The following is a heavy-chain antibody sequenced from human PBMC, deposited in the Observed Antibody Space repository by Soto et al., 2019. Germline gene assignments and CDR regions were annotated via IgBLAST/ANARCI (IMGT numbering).Heavy chain of an antibody. CDR2: ISSSSSYI. CDR1: AFTLRRSA. J-gene: IGHJ5*02. CDR3: ARTHYYDSSGYYGS. Sequence: GGSLRRSCSASAFTLRRSAMHWVRQALGKGLEWVSSISSSSSYIYYADSVKGRFTISRDNAKNSLYLQMNSLRAEDTAVYYCARTHYYDSSGYYGSWGQGPLVTVSS. D-gene: IGHD3-22*01. V-gene: IGHV3-21*01.